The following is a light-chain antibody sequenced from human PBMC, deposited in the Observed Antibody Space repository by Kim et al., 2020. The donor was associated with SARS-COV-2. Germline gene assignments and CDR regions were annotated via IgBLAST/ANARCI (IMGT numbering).Light chain of an antibody. CDR3: QAWDSSTVV. J-gene: IGLJ2*01. CDR1: RLGVIY. V-gene: IGLV3-1*01. Sequence: VSPGQTASIPCSGDRLGVIYACWYQQKPGRSPVLVIYKDSKRPSGTPQQFSRSTSGNTAPLTIRGTRAMDEADYYSQAWDSSTVVFGGGTQLTVL. CDR2: KDS.